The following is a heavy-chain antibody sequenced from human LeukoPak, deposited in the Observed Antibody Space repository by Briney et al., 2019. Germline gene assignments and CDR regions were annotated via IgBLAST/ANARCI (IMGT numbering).Heavy chain of an antibody. V-gene: IGHV3-30-3*01. J-gene: IGHJ4*02. CDR3: ARRYYDSSGYYLFDY. Sequence: GGSLRLSGPASGLPFSSYAMNGFRQAPGKGLEWVAVISYDGSNKYYADSVKGRFTISRDNSKNTLYLQMNSLRAEDTAVYYCARRYYDSSGYYLFDYWGQGTLVTVSS. CDR1: GLPFSSYA. CDR2: ISYDGSNK. D-gene: IGHD3-22*01.